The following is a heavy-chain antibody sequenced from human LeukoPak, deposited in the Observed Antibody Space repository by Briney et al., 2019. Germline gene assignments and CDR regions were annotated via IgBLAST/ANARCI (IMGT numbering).Heavy chain of an antibody. V-gene: IGHV3-9*01. J-gene: IGHJ4*02. D-gene: IGHD3-10*01. CDR3: VKDSYGFSGSYYLYSFDY. Sequence: PGRSLRLSCAASGFTFEDYAMHWVRQAPGKGLEWVSGISWNSLYIGYADSVEGRFTISRDNAKNSLYLQMSRLRPEDTAFYYCVKDSYGFSGSYYLYSFDYWGQGALVTVSS. CDR2: ISWNSLYI. CDR1: GFTFEDYA.